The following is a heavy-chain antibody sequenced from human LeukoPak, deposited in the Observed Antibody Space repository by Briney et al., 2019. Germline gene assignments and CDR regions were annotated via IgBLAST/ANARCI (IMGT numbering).Heavy chain of an antibody. V-gene: IGHV3-7*01. CDR1: GFTFSSCW. J-gene: IGHJ3*02. CDR2: IKQDGSEK. CDR3: ARDANYHVSSDYYDAFDI. Sequence: GGSLRLSCAASGFTFSSCWMSWVRQAPGKGLEWVANIKQDGSEKYYVGSVKGRFTISRDNAKNSLYLQMNSLRAEDTAVYYCARDANYHVSSDYYDAFDIWGQGTMVTVSS. D-gene: IGHD3-22*01.